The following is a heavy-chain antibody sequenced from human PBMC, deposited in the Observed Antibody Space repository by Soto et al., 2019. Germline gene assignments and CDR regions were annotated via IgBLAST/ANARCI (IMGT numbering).Heavy chain of an antibody. CDR1: GFSLTTNGVG. CDR2: IYWDDDK. CDR3: AHRRKDTSNWFGGNFDY. Sequence: QITLKESGPTLVKPTQTLTLTCTFSGFSLTTNGVGVGWIRQPPGKALEWLALIYWDDDKRYSPSLASRLTITKDTSRNQVVRTMPNTDPVDTATYYCAHRRKDTSNWFGGNFDYWGQGTLVTVSS. D-gene: IGHD6-13*01. V-gene: IGHV2-5*02. J-gene: IGHJ4*02.